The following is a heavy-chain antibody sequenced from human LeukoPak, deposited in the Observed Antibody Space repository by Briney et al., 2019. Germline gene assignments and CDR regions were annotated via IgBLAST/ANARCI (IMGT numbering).Heavy chain of an antibody. J-gene: IGHJ4*02. CDR1: GYTFTIYY. CDR3: ARPVVTGEYYFDY. Sequence: EASVTVSFTASGYTFTIYYMHWVRQAPGQGLEWMGIINPSGGSTSYAQKFQGRVTMTRDTSTSTVYMELSSLRSEDTAVYYCARPVVTGEYYFDYWGQGTLVTVSS. CDR2: INPSGGST. V-gene: IGHV1-46*01. D-gene: IGHD2-21*02.